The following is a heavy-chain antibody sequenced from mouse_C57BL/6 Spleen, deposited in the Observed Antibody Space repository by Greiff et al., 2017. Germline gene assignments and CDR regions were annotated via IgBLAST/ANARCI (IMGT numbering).Heavy chain of an antibody. Sequence: VQLQQPGAELVKPGASVKLSCKASGYTFTSYWMHWVKQRPGQGLEWIGMIHPNSGRTNYNEKFKSKATLTVDKSSSTAYMQLSSLTSEDSAVYYCARRGIYYDYDGAMDYWGQGTSVTVSS. D-gene: IGHD2-4*01. CDR3: ARRGIYYDYDGAMDY. CDR1: GYTFTSYW. V-gene: IGHV1-64*01. CDR2: IHPNSGRT. J-gene: IGHJ4*01.